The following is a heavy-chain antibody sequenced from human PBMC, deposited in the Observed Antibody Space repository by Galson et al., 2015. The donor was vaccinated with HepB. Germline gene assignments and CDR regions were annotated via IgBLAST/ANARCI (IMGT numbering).Heavy chain of an antibody. CDR3: ARSTFRSGVLYYYYYMDV. V-gene: IGHV4-61*02. CDR1: GGSISSGSYY. CDR2: IYTRGST. J-gene: IGHJ6*03. D-gene: IGHD6-6*01. Sequence: TLSLTCTVSGGSISSGSYYWSWIRQPAGKGLEWIGRIYTRGSTNYNPSLKSRVTMSLDTSKNQFPLRLSSVTAADTAVYYCARSTFRSGVLYYYYYMDVWGKGTTFTVSS.